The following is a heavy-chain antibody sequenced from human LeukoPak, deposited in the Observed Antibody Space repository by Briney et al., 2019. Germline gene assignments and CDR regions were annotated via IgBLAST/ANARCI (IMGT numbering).Heavy chain of an antibody. D-gene: IGHD2-8*01. CDR1: GYTFTSYH. J-gene: IGHJ4*02. V-gene: IGHV1-46*01. Sequence: ASVKVSCKASGYTFTSYHLHCVRQAPGQGLEWMGIINPSGGSTSYAQKFQGRVTMTRDMSTSTVYMELSSLRSEDTAVYYCARGPGDVLGDYWGQGTLVTVSS. CDR3: ARGPGDVLGDY. CDR2: INPSGGST.